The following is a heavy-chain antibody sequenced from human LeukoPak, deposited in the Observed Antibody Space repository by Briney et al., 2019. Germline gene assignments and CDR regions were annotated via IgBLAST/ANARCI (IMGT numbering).Heavy chain of an antibody. CDR1: GFTFSDYY. V-gene: IGHV3-11*01. CDR3: ARCSNAVCTLGMDV. D-gene: IGHD2-8*01. Sequence: PGGSLRLSCAASGFTFSDYYVSWIRQAPGKGLEWVSYISSSGSTIYYADSVKGRFTISRDNAKNSLYLQMNSLRAEDTAVYYCARCSNAVCTLGMDVWGQGTTVTVSS. J-gene: IGHJ6*02. CDR2: ISSSGSTI.